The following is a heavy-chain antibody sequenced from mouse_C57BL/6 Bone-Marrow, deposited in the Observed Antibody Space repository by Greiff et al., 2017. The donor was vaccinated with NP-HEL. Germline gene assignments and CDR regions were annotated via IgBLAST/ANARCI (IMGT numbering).Heavy chain of an antibody. Sequence: EVQLQQSGAELVKPGASVKLSCTASGFNIKDYYMHWVKQRTEQGLEWIGRIDPEDGETNYAPKFQGKATITADTSANTAYLQLSSLTSEDTAVDYCARYYYGSPYFDYWGQGTTLTVSS. CDR1: GFNIKDYY. V-gene: IGHV14-2*01. J-gene: IGHJ2*01. CDR2: IDPEDGET. CDR3: ARYYYGSPYFDY. D-gene: IGHD1-1*01.